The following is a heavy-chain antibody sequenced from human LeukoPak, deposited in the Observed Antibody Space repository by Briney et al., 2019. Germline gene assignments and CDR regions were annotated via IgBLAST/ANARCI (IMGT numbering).Heavy chain of an antibody. CDR1: GYTFTCYY. Sequence: ASVKVSCKASGYTFTCYYMHWVRQAPGQGLEWMGWINPNSGGTNYAQKFQGRVTMTRDTSISTAYMELSRLRSDDTAVYYCARDLGVAVYSDAFDIWGQGTMVTVSS. D-gene: IGHD1-14*01. V-gene: IGHV1-2*02. CDR3: ARDLGVAVYSDAFDI. J-gene: IGHJ3*02. CDR2: INPNSGGT.